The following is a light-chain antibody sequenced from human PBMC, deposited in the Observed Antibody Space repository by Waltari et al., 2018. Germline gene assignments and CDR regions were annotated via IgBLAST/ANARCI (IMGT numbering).Light chain of an antibody. CDR3: QHGHNWPLS. CDR1: QSISSH. CDR2: DSS. V-gene: IGKV3-11*01. J-gene: IGKJ4*01. Sequence: EIVLTQSQATLSLSPGERATLSCWASQSISSHIAWYQQKPGQAPRLLVYDSSNRATGIPARFSGSGSVTDFTLPIGSLEPEDFAVYYCQHGHNWPLSFGGGTKVEI.